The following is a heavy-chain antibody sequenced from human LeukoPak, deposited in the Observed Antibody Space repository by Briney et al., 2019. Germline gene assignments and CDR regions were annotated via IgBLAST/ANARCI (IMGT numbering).Heavy chain of an antibody. V-gene: IGHV3-23*01. J-gene: IGHJ5*02. CDR3: AKVPDLDTVLGRFDN. CDR2: ISGNGGKT. Sequence: GGSLRLSCAASGFTFSSYAMSWVRQAPGKGLEWVSVISGNGGKTYYADSVKGRFTISRDNSKNTLYLQMNSLRAEDTAVYYCAKVPDLDTVLGRFDNWGQGTLVTVSS. CDR1: GFTFSSYA. D-gene: IGHD5-18*01.